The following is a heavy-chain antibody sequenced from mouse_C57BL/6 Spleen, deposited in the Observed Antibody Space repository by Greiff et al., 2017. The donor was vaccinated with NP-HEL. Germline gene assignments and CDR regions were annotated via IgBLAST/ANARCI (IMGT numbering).Heavy chain of an antibody. CDR2: ISYDGSN. D-gene: IGHD1-1*01. CDR3: ARGRFITTDWYFDV. J-gene: IGHJ1*03. Sequence: EVQLQESGPGLVKPSQSLSLTCSVTGYSITSGYYWNWIRQFPGNKLEWMGYISYDGSNNYNPSLKNRISITRDTSKNQFFLKLNSVTTEDTATYYCARGRFITTDWYFDVWGTGTTVTVSS. V-gene: IGHV3-6*01. CDR1: GYSITSGYY.